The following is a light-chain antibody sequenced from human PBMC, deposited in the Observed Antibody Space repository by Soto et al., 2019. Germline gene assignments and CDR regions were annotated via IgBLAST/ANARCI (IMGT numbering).Light chain of an antibody. Sequence: QSALTQPASVSGSPGQSITISCTGTSSVVGYYNYVSWYQQHPGKAPKLMIFEVNNRPSGVSNRFSGSKSGDTASLTISGLQAEDEADYYCSSYTSSITYVFGTGTKLTVL. J-gene: IGLJ1*01. CDR3: SSYTSSITYV. V-gene: IGLV2-14*01. CDR2: EVN. CDR1: SSVVGYYNY.